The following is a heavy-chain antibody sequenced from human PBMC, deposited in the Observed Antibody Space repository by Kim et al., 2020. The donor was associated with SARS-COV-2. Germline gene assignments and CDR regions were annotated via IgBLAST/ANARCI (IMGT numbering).Heavy chain of an antibody. CDR3: ARARGGDTAMVIDY. CDR1: GGSFSGYY. CDR2: INHSGST. D-gene: IGHD5-18*01. V-gene: IGHV4-34*01. J-gene: IGHJ4*02. Sequence: SETLSLTCAVYGGSFSGYYWSWIRQPPGKGLEWIGEINHSGSTNYNPSLKSRVTISVDTSKNQFSLKLSSVTAADTAVYYCARARGGDTAMVIDYWGQGTLVTVSS.